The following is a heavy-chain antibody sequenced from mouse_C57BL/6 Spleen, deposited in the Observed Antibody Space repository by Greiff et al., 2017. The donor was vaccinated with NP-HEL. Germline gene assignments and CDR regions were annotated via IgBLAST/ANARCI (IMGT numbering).Heavy chain of an antibody. Sequence: DVHLVESGGGLVKPGGSLKLSCAASGFTFSSYTMSWVRQTPEKRLEWVATISGGGGNPYYPDSVKGRFTISRDNAKNTLYLQMSSLRSEDTALYYCARLQLVYAMDYWGQGTSVTVSS. V-gene: IGHV5-9*01. CDR3: ARLQLVYAMDY. CDR1: GFTFSSYT. J-gene: IGHJ4*01. D-gene: IGHD4-1*02. CDR2: ISGGGGNP.